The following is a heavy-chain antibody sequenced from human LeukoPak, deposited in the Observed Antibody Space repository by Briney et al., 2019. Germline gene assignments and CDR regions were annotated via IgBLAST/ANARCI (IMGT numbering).Heavy chain of an antibody. CDR3: ARDFPIMETFDY. V-gene: IGHV1-18*01. D-gene: IGHD3-16*01. CDR2: ISAYNGDT. J-gene: IGHJ4*02. CDR1: GYTFTSYG. Sequence: ASVKVSCKASGYTFTSYGISWVRQAPGQGLEWMGWISAYNGDTNYAQRLQGRVTMTTDTSTSTAYMDLRSLRSDDTALYYCARDFPIMETFDYWGQGTLVPVSS.